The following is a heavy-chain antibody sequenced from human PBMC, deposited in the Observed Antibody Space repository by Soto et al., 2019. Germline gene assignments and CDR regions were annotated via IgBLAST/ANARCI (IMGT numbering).Heavy chain of an antibody. J-gene: IGHJ4*02. D-gene: IGHD5-18*01. CDR1: GYTFMNYY. V-gene: IGHV1-46*01. CDR3: ARDLHGAFTTMVY. Sequence: QVQMVQSGAEVKKPGASVKLSCKASGYTFMNYYIHWVRQAPGQGLEWMGIINPNGYTSTLAQKFQGRLTVTSDTSTSTVYRELGSLSSEDTAVYYCARDLHGAFTTMVYWGQGSLVTVSS. CDR2: INPNGYTS.